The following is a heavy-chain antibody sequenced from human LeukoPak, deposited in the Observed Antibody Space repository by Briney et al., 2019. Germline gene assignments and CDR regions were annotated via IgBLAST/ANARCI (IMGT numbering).Heavy chain of an antibody. CDR1: GGTFSSYA. CDR2: IIPIFGTA. Sequence: ASVKVSCKASGGTFSSYAISWVRQAPGQGLEWMGGIIPIFGTANYAQKFQGGVTITADESTSTAYMELSSLRSEDTAVYYCAREAELGTYFDYWGQGTLVTVSS. D-gene: IGHD7-27*01. J-gene: IGHJ4*02. CDR3: AREAELGTYFDY. V-gene: IGHV1-69*13.